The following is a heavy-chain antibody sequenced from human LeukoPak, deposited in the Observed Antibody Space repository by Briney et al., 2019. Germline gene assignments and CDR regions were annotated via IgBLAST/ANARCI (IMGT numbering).Heavy chain of an antibody. Sequence: SETLSLTCTVSGGSISSSSYYWGWIRQPPGKGLEWIGSIYYSGSTYYNPSLKSRVTISVDTSKNQFSLKLSSVTAADTAVYYYARQPHIVVVPAAITLDAFDIWGQGTMVTVSS. CDR1: GGSISSSSYY. V-gene: IGHV4-39*01. J-gene: IGHJ3*02. CDR2: IYYSGST. D-gene: IGHD2-2*01. CDR3: ARQPHIVVVPAAITLDAFDI.